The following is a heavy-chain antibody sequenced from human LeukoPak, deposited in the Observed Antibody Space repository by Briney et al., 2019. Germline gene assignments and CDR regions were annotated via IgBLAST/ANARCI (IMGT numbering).Heavy chain of an antibody. Sequence: GALRLSCAASGFTFSSYAMSWVRQAPGKGLEWVSAISGSGGSTYYADSVKGRFTISRDNSKNTLYLQMNSLRAEDTAVYYCAKDRELPAWELLFYWGQGTLVTVSS. CDR1: GFTFSSYA. D-gene: IGHD1-26*01. V-gene: IGHV3-23*01. CDR3: AKDRELPAWELLFY. CDR2: ISGSGGST. J-gene: IGHJ4*02.